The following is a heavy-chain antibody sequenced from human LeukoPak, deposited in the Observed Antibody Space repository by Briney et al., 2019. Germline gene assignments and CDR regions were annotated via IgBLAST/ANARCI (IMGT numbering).Heavy chain of an antibody. CDR3: ARVFLLGWFDP. CDR1: GYSFRVYY. D-gene: IGHD2-21*01. CDR2: ISISGSTK. V-gene: IGHV3-11*01. Sequence: GGSLRLSCAASGYSFRVYYTSWIRQAPGKGLEWVSYISISGSTKYYADSVKGGFTISEAIAKNSLNLQMNSLRVEDTAVYYCARVFLLGWFDPWGQGTLVTVSS. J-gene: IGHJ5*02.